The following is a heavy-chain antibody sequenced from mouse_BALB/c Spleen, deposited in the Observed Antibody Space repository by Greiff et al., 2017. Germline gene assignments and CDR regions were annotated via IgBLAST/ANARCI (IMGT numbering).Heavy chain of an antibody. CDR3: ARDRRKYGNYRMDY. V-gene: IGHV5-4*02. J-gene: IGHJ4*01. D-gene: IGHD2-1*01. CDR2: ISDGGSYT. CDR1: GFTFSDYY. Sequence: EVKLVESGGGLVKPGGSLKLSCAASGFTFSDYYMYWVRQTPEKRLEWVATISDGGSYTYYPDSVKGRFTISRDNAKNNLYLQMSSLKSEDTAMYYCARDRRKYGNYRMDYWGQGTSVTVSS.